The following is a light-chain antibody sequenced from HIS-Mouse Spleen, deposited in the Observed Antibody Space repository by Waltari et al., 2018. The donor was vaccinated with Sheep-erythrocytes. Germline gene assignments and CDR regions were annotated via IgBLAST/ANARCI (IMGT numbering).Light chain of an antibody. CDR1: ISDVGSYHL. CDR2: EGS. CDR3: CSYAGSSTWV. Sequence: QSALTQPASVSGSPGQSIPISCTGTISDVGSYHLVSWYHQHPGKAPKLMIYEGSKRPSGVSNRFSGSKSGNTASLTISGLQAEDEADYYCCSYAGSSTWVFGGGTKLTVL. J-gene: IGLJ3*02. V-gene: IGLV2-23*01.